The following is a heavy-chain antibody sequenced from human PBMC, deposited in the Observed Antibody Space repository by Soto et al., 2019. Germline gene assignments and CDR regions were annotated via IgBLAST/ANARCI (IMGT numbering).Heavy chain of an antibody. CDR2: ISAYNGNT. Sequence: ASVNVSCKASGYTFTSYGISWVRQAPGQGLEWMGWISAYNGNTNYAQKLQGRVTMTTDTSTSTAYMELRSLRSDDTAVYYCARASYYDILTGYYYFDYWGQGTLVTVSS. V-gene: IGHV1-18*01. CDR3: ARASYYDILTGYYYFDY. CDR1: GYTFTSYG. D-gene: IGHD3-9*01. J-gene: IGHJ4*02.